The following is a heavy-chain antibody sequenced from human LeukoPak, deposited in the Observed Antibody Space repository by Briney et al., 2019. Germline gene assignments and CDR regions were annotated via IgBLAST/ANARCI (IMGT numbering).Heavy chain of an antibody. D-gene: IGHD6-19*01. CDR3: TTVLGSSGWDDY. J-gene: IGHJ4*02. V-gene: IGHV3-15*01. Sequence: GGSLRLPCAASGFTFSNAWMSWVRQAPGKGLEWVGRIKSKTDGGTTDYAAPVKGRFTISRDDSKNTLYLQMNSLKTEDTAVYYCTTVLGSSGWDDYWGQGTLVTVSS. CDR1: GFTFSNAW. CDR2: IKSKTDGGTT.